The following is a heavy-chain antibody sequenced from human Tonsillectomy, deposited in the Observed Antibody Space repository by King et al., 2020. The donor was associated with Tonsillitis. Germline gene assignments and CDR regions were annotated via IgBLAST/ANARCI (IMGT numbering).Heavy chain of an antibody. V-gene: IGHV3-48*01. CDR3: ARDQRPNGMDV. CDR1: GFTFSSYN. CDR2: ISFGSGNI. J-gene: IGHJ6*02. Sequence: VQLVESGGGLVQPGGSLRLSCAASGFTFSSYNMNWVRRAPGKGLVWVSYISFGSGNIYYADSVKGRFTISRDNAKNSLYLKMNSLRAEDTAVYYCARDQRPNGMDVWGQGTTVTVSS.